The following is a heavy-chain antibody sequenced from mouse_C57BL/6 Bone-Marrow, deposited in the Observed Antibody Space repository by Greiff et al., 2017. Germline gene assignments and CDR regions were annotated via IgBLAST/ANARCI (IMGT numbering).Heavy chain of an antibody. CDR2: ISNGGGST. Sequence: EVKVEESGGGLVQPGGSLKLSCAASGFTFSDYYMYWVRQTPEKRLEWVAYISNGGGSTYYPDTVKGRFTISRDNAKNTLYLQMSRLKSEDTAMYYCARQRLLLPLWYFDVWGTGTTVTVSS. J-gene: IGHJ1*03. V-gene: IGHV5-12*01. CDR3: ARQRLLLPLWYFDV. CDR1: GFTFSDYY. D-gene: IGHD1-1*01.